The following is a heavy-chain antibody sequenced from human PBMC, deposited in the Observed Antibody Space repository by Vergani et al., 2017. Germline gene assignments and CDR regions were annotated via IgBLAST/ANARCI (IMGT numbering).Heavy chain of an antibody. D-gene: IGHD2-2*02. J-gene: IGHJ6*02. CDR3: AKIVVPAAIRYYGMDV. Sequence: QVQLVESGGGVVQPGRSLRLSCAASGFTFSSYGMHWVRQAPGKGLEWVAVIWYDGSNKYYADSVKGRFTISRDNSKNTLYLQMNSLRAEDTAVYYCAKIVVPAAIRYYGMDVWGQGTTVTVSS. V-gene: IGHV3-33*06. CDR2: IWYDGSNK. CDR1: GFTFSSYG.